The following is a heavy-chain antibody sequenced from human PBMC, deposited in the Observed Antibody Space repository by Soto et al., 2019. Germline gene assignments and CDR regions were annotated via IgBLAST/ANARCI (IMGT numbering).Heavy chain of an antibody. J-gene: IGHJ4*02. CDR1: GFTFSSYG. V-gene: IGHV3-33*01. Sequence: GGSLRLSCAASGFTFSSYGMHWVRQAPGKGLEWVAVIWYDGSNKYYADSVKGRFTISRDNSKNTLYLQMNSLRAEDTAVYYCARDHEDDSSGYYPSQPDYWCQGTLFTVSS. D-gene: IGHD3-22*01. CDR3: ARDHEDDSSGYYPSQPDY. CDR2: IWYDGSNK.